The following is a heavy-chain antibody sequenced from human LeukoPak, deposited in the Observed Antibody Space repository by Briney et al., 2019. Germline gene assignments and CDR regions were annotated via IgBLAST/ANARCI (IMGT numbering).Heavy chain of an antibody. V-gene: IGHV5-51*01. CDR2: IYPGDSDT. CDR1: GYSFTSYW. Sequence: GGSLKISCKGSGYSFTSYWIGWVRQMPGKGLEWMGIIYPGDSDTRYSPSFQGQVTISADKSISTAYLQWSSLKASDTAMYYCARSYRGGDCYSWVYFDYWGQGTLVTVSS. J-gene: IGHJ4*02. D-gene: IGHD2-21*02. CDR3: ARSYRGGDCYSWVYFDY.